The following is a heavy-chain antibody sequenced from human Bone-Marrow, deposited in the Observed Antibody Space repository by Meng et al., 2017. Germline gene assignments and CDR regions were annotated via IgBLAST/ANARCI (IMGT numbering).Heavy chain of an antibody. CDR3: ARSGIQLWLYY. CDR2: MNPISGNT. J-gene: IGHJ4*02. Sequence: QVQRVQSVAEVKKPGASVKVSCKASGYTFTSYGISWVRQAPGQGLEWMGWMNPISGNTGYAQKFQGRVTMTRNTSISTTYMELSSLRSEDTTVYYCARSGIQLWLYYWGQGTLVTVSS. V-gene: IGHV1-8*02. CDR1: GYTFTSYG. D-gene: IGHD5-18*01.